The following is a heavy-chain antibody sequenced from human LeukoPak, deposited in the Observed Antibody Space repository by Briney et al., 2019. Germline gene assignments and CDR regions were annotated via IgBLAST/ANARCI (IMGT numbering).Heavy chain of an antibody. Sequence: GASVKVSCKASGYTFTSYYMHWVRQAPGQGLEWMGWISAYNGNTNYAQKLQGRVTMTTDTSTSTAYMELRSLRSDDTAVYYCARDYYYGSGSYYIPGWFDPWGQGTLVTVSS. D-gene: IGHD3-10*01. CDR3: ARDYYYGSGSYYIPGWFDP. J-gene: IGHJ5*02. CDR1: GYTFTSYY. CDR2: ISAYNGNT. V-gene: IGHV1-18*04.